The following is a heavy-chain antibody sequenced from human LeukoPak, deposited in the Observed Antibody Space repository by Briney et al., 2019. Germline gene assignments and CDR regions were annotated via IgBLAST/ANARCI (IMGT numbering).Heavy chain of an antibody. J-gene: IGHJ3*02. CDR3: ARETRLHSGSYSNDAFDI. V-gene: IGHV4-59*01. CDR2: ISYSGST. D-gene: IGHD1-26*01. Sequence: SETLSLTCTVSGGSISSYYWSWIRQPPGKGLEWIGYISYSGSTDYNPSLKSPVTISLDTSKNQFSLRLSSVTAADTAVYYCARETRLHSGSYSNDAFDIWGQGTMVPVSS. CDR1: GGSISSYY.